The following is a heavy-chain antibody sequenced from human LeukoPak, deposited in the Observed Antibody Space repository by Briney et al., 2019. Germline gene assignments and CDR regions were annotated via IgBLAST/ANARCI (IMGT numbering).Heavy chain of an antibody. D-gene: IGHD1-26*01. CDR1: GYIFTTAW. CDR2: IYPGDSDA. CDR3: ARHGTGSPDY. Sequence: GEALKISCKASGYIFTTAWIGWVRQMPGKGLEWMGMIYPGDSDAKYSPSFHGQVTISADKSISTAYLQWSSLKASDTAMYYCARHGTGSPDYWGQGTLVTVSS. V-gene: IGHV5-51*01. J-gene: IGHJ4*02.